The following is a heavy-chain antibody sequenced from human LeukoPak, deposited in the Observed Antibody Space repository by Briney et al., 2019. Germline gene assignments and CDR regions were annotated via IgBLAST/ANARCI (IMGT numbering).Heavy chain of an antibody. CDR1: GFTFSSYA. V-gene: IGHV3-21*01. CDR2: ISSSSSYI. J-gene: IGHJ4*02. Sequence: GGSLRLSCAASGFTFSSYAMSWVRQAPGKGLEWVSSISSSSSYIYYADSVKGRFIISRDNARKSLYLQMNSLRAEDTAVYYCAKEAYSSSWNWGQGTLVTVSS. D-gene: IGHD6-13*01. CDR3: AKEAYSSSWN.